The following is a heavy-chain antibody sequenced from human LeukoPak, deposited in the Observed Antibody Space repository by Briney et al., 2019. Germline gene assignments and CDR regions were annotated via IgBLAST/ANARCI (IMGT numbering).Heavy chain of an antibody. D-gene: IGHD3-22*01. CDR3: ARESLYYDSSGYYSAYYFDY. J-gene: IGHJ4*02. Sequence: GGSLRLSCAASGFTFSDYYMSWIRQAPGKGLEWVAVIWYDGSNKYYADSVKGRFTISRDNSKNTLYLQMNSLRAEDTAVYYCARESLYYDSSGYYSAYYFDYWGQGTLVTVSS. CDR2: IWYDGSNK. V-gene: IGHV3-33*08. CDR1: GFTFSDYY.